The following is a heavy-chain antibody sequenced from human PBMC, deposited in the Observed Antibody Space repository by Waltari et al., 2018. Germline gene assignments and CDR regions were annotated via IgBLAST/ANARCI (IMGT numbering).Heavy chain of an antibody. CDR2: IYPGDSDT. CDR3: ARHRSPPRGWYEPIDY. CDR1: GSSFTNSC. Sequence: EVQLVQSGAEVKKPGESLKVACKASGSSFTNSCTGWVRQVPAKGLEWMGIIYPGDSDTRYSPSFQGQVTISADKSISTAYLQWSSLKASDTAMYYCARHRSPPRGWYEPIDYWGQGTLVTVSS. J-gene: IGHJ4*02. D-gene: IGHD6-19*01. V-gene: IGHV5-51*01.